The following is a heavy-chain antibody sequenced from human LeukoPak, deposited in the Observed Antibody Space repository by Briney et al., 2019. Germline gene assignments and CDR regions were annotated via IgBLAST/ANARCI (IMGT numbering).Heavy chain of an antibody. Sequence: GGSLRLSCAASGFTFSSYGMHWVRQAPGKGLEWVANIKQDGSEKYYVDSVKGRFTISRDNAKNSLYLQMNSLRAEDTAVYYCARVYGSYGDAFDIWGQGTMVTVSS. CDR2: IKQDGSEK. V-gene: IGHV3-7*01. D-gene: IGHD1-26*01. CDR3: ARVYGSYGDAFDI. CDR1: GFTFSSYG. J-gene: IGHJ3*02.